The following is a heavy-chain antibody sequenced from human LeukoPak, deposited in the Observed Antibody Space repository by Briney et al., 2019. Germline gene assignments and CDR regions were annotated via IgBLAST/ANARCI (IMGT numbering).Heavy chain of an antibody. V-gene: IGHV3-74*01. D-gene: IGHD2-8*01. J-gene: IGHJ4*02. Sequence: GGSLRLSCAASGFTFSSYAMSWVRQAPGKGLEWVSGINSDGNNTKYADSVKGRFTISGDNAKNTVYLQMNCLRVEDTAMYYCVRGEGDCTNGVCYFDNWGQGTLVTVSS. CDR1: GFTFSSYA. CDR2: INSDGNNT. CDR3: VRGEGDCTNGVCYFDN.